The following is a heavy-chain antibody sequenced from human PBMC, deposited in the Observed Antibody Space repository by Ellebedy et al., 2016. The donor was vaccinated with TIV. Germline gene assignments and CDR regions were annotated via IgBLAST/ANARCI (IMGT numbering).Heavy chain of an antibody. Sequence: GESLKISXAASGFTFTTYWMHWVRQAPGEGLACVSRIKSDRSSTFYADSVKGRFTISRDNAKNTLYLQMNSLRAEDTAMYFCARGYYYGMDVWGQGTTVTVSS. J-gene: IGHJ6*02. CDR2: IKSDRSST. CDR3: ARGYYYGMDV. V-gene: IGHV3-74*01. CDR1: GFTFTTYW.